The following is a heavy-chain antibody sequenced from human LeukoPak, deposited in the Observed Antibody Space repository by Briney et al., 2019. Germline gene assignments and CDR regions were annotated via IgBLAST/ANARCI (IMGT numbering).Heavy chain of an antibody. Sequence: PGGSLGLSCAASGFIFSNYNMNWVRQTPGKGLEWLSYISSSSGTIYYADSVKGRFTISGDNAKNSLYLQMNSLRAEDTAVYYCARALGYSYGYAVDYWGQGTLVTDSS. J-gene: IGHJ4*02. CDR1: GFIFSNYN. V-gene: IGHV3-48*01. D-gene: IGHD5-18*01. CDR3: ARALGYSYGYAVDY. CDR2: ISSSSGTI.